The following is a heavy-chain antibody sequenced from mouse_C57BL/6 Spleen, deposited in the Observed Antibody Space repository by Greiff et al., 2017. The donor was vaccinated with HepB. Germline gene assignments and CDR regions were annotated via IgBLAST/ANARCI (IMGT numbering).Heavy chain of an antibody. CDR2: IDPSDSYT. CDR3: ARGGTRGYYFDY. Sequence: VKLQQPGAELVMPGASVKLSCKASGYTFTSYWMHWVKQRPGQGLEWIGEIDPSDSYTNYNQKFKGKSTLTVDKSSSTAYMQLSSLTSEDSAVYYCARGGTRGYYFDYWGQGTTLTVSS. V-gene: IGHV1-69*01. J-gene: IGHJ2*01. D-gene: IGHD3-3*01. CDR1: GYTFTSYW.